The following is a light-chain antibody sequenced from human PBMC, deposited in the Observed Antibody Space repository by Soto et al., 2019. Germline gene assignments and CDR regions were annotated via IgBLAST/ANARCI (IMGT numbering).Light chain of an antibody. V-gene: IGLV2-14*03. CDR1: SSDIGDSNY. CDR3: SSFRSSSTSYV. J-gene: IGLJ1*01. Sequence: QSVLTQPASVSGSPGQSITISCTGTSSDIGDSNYVSWYQQHPGKAPKLVIYDVSNRPSGVSNRFSGSKSANTASLTISGLQAEDEADYYCSSFRSSSTSYVFGTGTKDTVL. CDR2: DVS.